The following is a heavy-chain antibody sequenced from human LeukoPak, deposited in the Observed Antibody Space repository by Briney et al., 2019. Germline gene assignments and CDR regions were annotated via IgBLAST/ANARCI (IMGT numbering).Heavy chain of an antibody. CDR1: DYSITSDYY. J-gene: IGHJ4*02. CDR3: ARSVGYGDSRFDY. D-gene: IGHD4-17*01. CDR2: VYHSGTT. Sequence: SVTLSLTCAVSDYSITSDYYWGWIRQPPGKGLEWVGSVYHSGTTFYSPSLKSRVTISVDTSKNQFSLRLSSVTAADTAVYYCARSVGYGDSRFDYWGQGTLVTVSS. V-gene: IGHV4-38-2*01.